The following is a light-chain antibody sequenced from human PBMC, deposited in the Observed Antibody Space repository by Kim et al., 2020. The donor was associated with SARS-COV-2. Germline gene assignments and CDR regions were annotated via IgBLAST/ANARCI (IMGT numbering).Light chain of an antibody. J-gene: IGLJ2*01. CDR3: GTWDSSLNGLV. V-gene: IGLV1-51*01. CDR1: SDNIGQNY. CDR2: DNN. Sequence: GQKVTISCAGSSDNIGQNYVSWYQQLPGTAPKLLMYDNNKRHSGIPDRFSGSKSGTSATLGITGLQTGDEAEYYCGTWDSSLNGLVFGGGTQLTVL.